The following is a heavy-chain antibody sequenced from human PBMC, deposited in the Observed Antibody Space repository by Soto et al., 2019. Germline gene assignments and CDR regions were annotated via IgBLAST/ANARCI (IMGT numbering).Heavy chain of an antibody. D-gene: IGHD3-3*01. Sequence: GASVKVSCKASGGTFSSYAISWVRQAPGQGLEWMGGIIPIFGTANYAQKFQGRVTITADKSTSTAYMELSSLRSEDTAVYYCARAFLEWSPHYYYYGMDVWGQGTTVTVSS. CDR3: ARAFLEWSPHYYYYGMDV. CDR2: IIPIFGTA. CDR1: GGTFSSYA. J-gene: IGHJ6*02. V-gene: IGHV1-69*06.